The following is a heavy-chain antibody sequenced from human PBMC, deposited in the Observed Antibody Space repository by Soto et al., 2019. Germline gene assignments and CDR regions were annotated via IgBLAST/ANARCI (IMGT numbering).Heavy chain of an antibody. D-gene: IGHD3-10*01. CDR2: ITGSGGST. CDR3: AKARGAMVRGAAFYFDY. CDR1: GFTFTIYA. Sequence: GGSLRLSCAASGFTFTIYAMSWVRQAPGEGLEWVSAITGSGGSTYYADSVKGRFTISRDNSKNTLYLQMNSLRAEDTAVYYCAKARGAMVRGAAFYFDYWGQGTLVTVSS. J-gene: IGHJ4*02. V-gene: IGHV3-23*01.